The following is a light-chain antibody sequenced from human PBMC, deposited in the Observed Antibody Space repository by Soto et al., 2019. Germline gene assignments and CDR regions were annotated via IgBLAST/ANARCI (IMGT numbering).Light chain of an antibody. V-gene: IGLV2-14*01. Sequence: QSALTQPASVSGSPGQSITISCTGTSSDVGAYNYVSWYQQHPGKAPKLIIHEVSNRPSGVSNRFSGSKSGNTASLTISGLQAEDEADYYCSSYGGSNNLIFGGGTKVTVL. CDR2: EVS. J-gene: IGLJ2*01. CDR1: SSDVGAYNY. CDR3: SSYGGSNNLI.